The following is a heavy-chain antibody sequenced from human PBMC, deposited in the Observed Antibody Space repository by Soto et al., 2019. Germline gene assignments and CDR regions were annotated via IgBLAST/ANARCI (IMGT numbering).Heavy chain of an antibody. CDR2: ISGSGGST. J-gene: IGHJ4*02. CDR1: GGTFSSYA. CDR3: TGGQDNLAVNFDY. Sequence: GASVKVSCKASGGTFSSYAMSWVRQAPGKGLEWVSAISGSGGSTYYADSVKGRFTISRDNSKNSLYLQMNSLRAEDTAVYYCTGGQDNLAVNFDYWGQGTPVTVSS. D-gene: IGHD1-1*01. V-gene: IGHV3-23*01.